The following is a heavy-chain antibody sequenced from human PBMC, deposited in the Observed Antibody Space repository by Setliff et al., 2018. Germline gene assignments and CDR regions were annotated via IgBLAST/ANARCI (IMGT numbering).Heavy chain of an antibody. J-gene: IGHJ3*01. Sequence: GASVKVSCKVYGYDFRGHGINWVRQAPGQGPEWMGWISPYSGSASYAEKVQDRVTMTADTSTNTAYLEVRSLRSDDTAIYYCARSSRSGYYHQRDSFDLWGQGTRVTVSS. D-gene: IGHD5-12*01. V-gene: IGHV1-18*01. CDR2: ISPYSGSA. CDR1: GYDFRGHG. CDR3: ARSSRSGYYHQRDSFDL.